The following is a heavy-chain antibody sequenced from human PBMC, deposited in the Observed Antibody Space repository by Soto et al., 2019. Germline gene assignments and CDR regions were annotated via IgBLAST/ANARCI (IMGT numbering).Heavy chain of an antibody. CDR3: ARVKYSSSSGGSNFDY. Sequence: PSQTLSLTCXISGDSVSSNSAAWNWIRQSPSRGLEWLGRTYYRSKWYNDYAVSVKSRITINPDTSKNQFSLQLNSVTPEDTAVYYRARVKYSSSSGGSNFDYWGQGTLVTVSS. D-gene: IGHD6-6*01. CDR1: GDSVSSNSAA. J-gene: IGHJ4*02. CDR2: TYYRSKWYN. V-gene: IGHV6-1*01.